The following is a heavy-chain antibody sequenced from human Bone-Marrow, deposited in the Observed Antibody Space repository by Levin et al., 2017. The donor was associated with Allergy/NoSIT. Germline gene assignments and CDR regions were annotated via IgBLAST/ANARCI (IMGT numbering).Heavy chain of an antibody. CDR3: ARGGTDMVTKTFDY. J-gene: IGHJ4*02. CDR1: GESFRGYY. Sequence: GSLRLSCAVYGESFRGYYWSWIRQPPGKGLEWIGEIHHSGSTNYNPSLKSRVTMSVDTSKNQFSLKLTSVTAADTAVYYCARGGTDMVTKTFDYWGQGTLVTVSS. V-gene: IGHV4-34*01. D-gene: IGHD5-18*01. CDR2: IHHSGST.